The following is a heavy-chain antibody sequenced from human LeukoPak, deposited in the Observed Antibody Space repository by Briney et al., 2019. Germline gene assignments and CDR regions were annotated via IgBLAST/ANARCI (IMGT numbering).Heavy chain of an antibody. J-gene: IGHJ4*02. D-gene: IGHD3-10*01. V-gene: IGHV3-64*04. Sequence: GGSLRLSCSASGFTFSTYAMHWVRQAPGKGLEYVSAISRNGGRTYYADSVKGRFTISRDNSKNTLFLQMNSLRIEDTAVYYCAKVFEVRGARRPKDYWGQGTLVIVSS. CDR2: ISRNGGRT. CDR1: GFTFSTYA. CDR3: AKVFEVRGARRPKDY.